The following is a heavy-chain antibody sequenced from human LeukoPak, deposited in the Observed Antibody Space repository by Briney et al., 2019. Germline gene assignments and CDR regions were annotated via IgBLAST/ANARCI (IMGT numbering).Heavy chain of an antibody. D-gene: IGHD2-2*01. Sequence: PGGSLRLSCAASGFSLSTSSMSWDRQTPGKGLEWISYIRDSSTTIYYADSVKGRFTISRDNARNSLYLQMNDLRAEDTGVYFCARDARSHCGTDACYGPYFVYWGQGSLVTVSS. V-gene: IGHV3-48*01. CDR1: GFSLSTSS. CDR2: IRDSSTTI. J-gene: IGHJ4*02. CDR3: ARDARSHCGTDACYGPYFVY.